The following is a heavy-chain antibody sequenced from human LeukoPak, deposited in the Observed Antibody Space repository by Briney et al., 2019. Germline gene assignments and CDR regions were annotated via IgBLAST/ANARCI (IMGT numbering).Heavy chain of an antibody. Sequence: SETLSLTCTVSGGSISSYYWSWIRQPPGKGLEWIGYIYYSGSTNYNPSLKSRVTISVDTSKNQFSLKLSSVTAADTAVYYCARYSGSYSFDYWGQGTLVTVSS. CDR1: GGSISSYY. V-gene: IGHV4-59*08. J-gene: IGHJ4*02. CDR3: ARYSGSYSFDY. CDR2: IYYSGST. D-gene: IGHD1-26*01.